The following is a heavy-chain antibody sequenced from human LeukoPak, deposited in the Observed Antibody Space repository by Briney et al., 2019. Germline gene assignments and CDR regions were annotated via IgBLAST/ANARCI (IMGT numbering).Heavy chain of an antibody. CDR2: IIPIFGTA. Sequence: SVKVSCKASGYTFTNYDISWVRQAPGQRLEWMGGIIPIFGTANYAQKFQGRVTITADESTSTAYMELSSLRSEDTAVYYCARDSDGYNRFDYWGQGTLVTVSS. V-gene: IGHV1-69*13. D-gene: IGHD5-24*01. CDR1: GYTFTNYD. CDR3: ARDSDGYNRFDY. J-gene: IGHJ4*02.